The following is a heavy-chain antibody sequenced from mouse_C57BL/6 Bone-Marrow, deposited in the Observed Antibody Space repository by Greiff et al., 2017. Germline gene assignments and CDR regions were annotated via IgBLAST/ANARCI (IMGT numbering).Heavy chain of an antibody. CDR2: INPSTGGN. V-gene: IGHV1-42*01. D-gene: IGHD1-1*01. J-gene: IGHJ1*03. CDR1: GYSFTGYY. CDR3: ARGPYYYGSSDWYVDV. Sequence: VQLKQSGPELVKPGASVKISCKASGYSFTGYYMNWVKQSPDKSLEWIGKINPSTGGNTYNQKFKAKATLTVDKSSSTAYMQLKSLTSEDSVVYYCARGPYYYGSSDWYVDVWGTGTTVTVSS.